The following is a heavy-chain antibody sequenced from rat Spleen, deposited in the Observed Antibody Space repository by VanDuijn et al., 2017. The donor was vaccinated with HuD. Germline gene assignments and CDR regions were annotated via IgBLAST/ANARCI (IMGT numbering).Heavy chain of an antibody. CDR3: ARPSTETYCFDY. V-gene: IGHV5-22*01. Sequence: EVQLVESGGGLVQPGRSLKLSCAASVFTFSDYYMAWVRQAPKKGLEWVASISYEGSSTYYGDSVKGRFTISRDNAKSTLYLQMNSLRSEDTATYYCARPSTETYCFDYWGQGVMVTVSS. J-gene: IGHJ2*01. CDR1: VFTFSDYY. CDR2: ISYEGSST. D-gene: IGHD1-11*01.